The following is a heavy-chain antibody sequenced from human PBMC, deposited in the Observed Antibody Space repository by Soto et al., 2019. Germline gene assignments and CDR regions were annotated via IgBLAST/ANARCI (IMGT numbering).Heavy chain of an antibody. D-gene: IGHD2-2*01. J-gene: IGHJ6*02. V-gene: IGHV3-23*01. CDR2: ISGSGGST. CDR3: AKCTTTSSYDDYGMDV. Sequence: PGGSLRLSCAASGFTFSSYAMSWVRQAPGKGLEWVSAISGSGGSTYYADSVKGRFTISRDNSKNTLYLQMNSLRAEDTAVYYCAKCTTTSSYDDYGMDVWGQGTTVTVSS. CDR1: GFTFSSYA.